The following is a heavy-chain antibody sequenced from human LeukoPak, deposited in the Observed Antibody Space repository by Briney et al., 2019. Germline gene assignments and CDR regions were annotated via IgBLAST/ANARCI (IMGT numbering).Heavy chain of an antibody. CDR1: GFTFSSYS. J-gene: IGHJ4*02. Sequence: GGSLRLSCAASGFTFSSYSMNWVRQAPGKGPEWVSYISSSSSTIYYADSVKGRFTISRDNAKNTLYLQMNSLRAEDTAVYYCARYSSSWYVYDYWGEGTLVTVSS. D-gene: IGHD6-13*01. V-gene: IGHV3-48*01. CDR3: ARYSSSWYVYDY. CDR2: ISSSSSTI.